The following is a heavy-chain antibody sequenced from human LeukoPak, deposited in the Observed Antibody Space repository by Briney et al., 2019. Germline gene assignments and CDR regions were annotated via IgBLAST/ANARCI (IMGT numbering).Heavy chain of an antibody. CDR3: ARDLLNEGNHLDY. J-gene: IGHJ4*02. V-gene: IGHV4-30-4*01. CDR1: GGSISSGDYY. D-gene: IGHD4-23*01. CDR2: IYYSGST. Sequence: SETLSLTCTVSGGSISSGDYYWSWIRQPPGKGLEWIGYIYYSGSTYYNPSLKSRVIISVDTSKNQFSLKLSSVTAAGTAVYYCARDLLNEGNHLDYWGQGTLVTVSS.